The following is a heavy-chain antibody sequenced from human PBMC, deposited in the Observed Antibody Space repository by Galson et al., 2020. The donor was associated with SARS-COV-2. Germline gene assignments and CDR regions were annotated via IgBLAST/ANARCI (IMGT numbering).Heavy chain of an antibody. CDR2: IRGSGGST. CDR3: AKESSPTYYDILTGYRYDYYGMDV. J-gene: IGHJ6*02. V-gene: IGHV3-23*01. Sequence: GASLTLSCAASGFTFSSYAMSWVRQAPGKGLEWVSAIRGSGGSTYYADSVKGRFTISRDNSKNTLYLQMNSLRAEDTAVYYCAKESSPTYYDILTGYRYDYYGMDVWGQGTTVTVSS. CDR1: GFTFSSYA. D-gene: IGHD3-9*01.